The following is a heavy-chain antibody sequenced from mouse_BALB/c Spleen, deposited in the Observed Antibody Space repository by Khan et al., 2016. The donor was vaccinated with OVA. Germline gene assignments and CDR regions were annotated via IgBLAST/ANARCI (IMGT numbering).Heavy chain of an antibody. CDR3: ARIKKIVATYFDY. D-gene: IGHD1-1*01. J-gene: IGHJ2*01. CDR2: TNPTNGRT. V-gene: IGHV1S81*02. CDR1: GYTFTSYW. Sequence: VQLQQSGAELVKAGASVKMSCKASGYTFTSYWMHWVKQRLGQGLEWFAETNPTNGRTYYNEKFKSKATLTVDKSSSTAYMLLSGPKFEDSAVYYCARIKKIVATYFDYWGQGTTLTGSS.